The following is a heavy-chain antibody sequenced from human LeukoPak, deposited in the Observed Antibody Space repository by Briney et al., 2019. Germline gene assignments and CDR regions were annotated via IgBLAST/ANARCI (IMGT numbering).Heavy chain of an antibody. CDR3: ARDEKGEGYYYDGSGYRDVFDI. CDR2: ISAYNGNT. Sequence: ASVKVSCKSCVYTFTSYGISGVRQPRGQALEWMGCISAYNGNTNYAQKLQSRVTMTKDASTSTAYMELRSLRSDYTAVYYCARDEKGEGYYYDGSGYRDVFDIWGQGTMVTVSS. V-gene: IGHV1-18*01. J-gene: IGHJ3*02. CDR1: VYTFTSYG. D-gene: IGHD3-22*01.